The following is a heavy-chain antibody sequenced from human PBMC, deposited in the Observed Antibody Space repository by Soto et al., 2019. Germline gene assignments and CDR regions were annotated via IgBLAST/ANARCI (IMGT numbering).Heavy chain of an antibody. D-gene: IGHD3-3*01. CDR1: GFTFGDYA. CDR3: TREGEGLSITIFRVVTP. CDR2: IRSKAYGGTT. Sequence: SLRLSCTAAGFTFGDYAMSWFRQAPGKGLEWVGFIRSKAYGGTTEYAASVKGRFTISRDDSKSIAYLQMNSLKTEDTAVYYCTREGEGLSITIFRVVTPWGQGTLVTVSS. J-gene: IGHJ5*02. V-gene: IGHV3-49*03.